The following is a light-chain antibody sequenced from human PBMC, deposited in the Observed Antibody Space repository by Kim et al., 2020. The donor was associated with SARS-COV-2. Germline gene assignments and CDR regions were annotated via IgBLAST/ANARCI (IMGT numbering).Light chain of an antibody. Sequence: VTISCTGTSSNLGAGYDVHWYQQLPGTAPKLLIYANTNRPSGVPRRFSGSKSNTSASLAITGLQAEDEADYYCQSYDSSLSGFWVFGGGTQLTVL. CDR3: QSYDSSLSGFWV. V-gene: IGLV1-40*01. J-gene: IGLJ3*02. CDR1: SSNLGAGYD. CDR2: ANT.